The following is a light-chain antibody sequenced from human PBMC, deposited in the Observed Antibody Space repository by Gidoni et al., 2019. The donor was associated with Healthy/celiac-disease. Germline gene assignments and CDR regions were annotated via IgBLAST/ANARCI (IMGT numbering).Light chain of an antibody. CDR2: QDS. CDR3: QAWDSSTRV. V-gene: IGLV3-1*01. J-gene: IGLJ2*01. CDR1: KLGDKY. Sequence: SYELPQPPSVSVSPGQTASITCSGDKLGDKYACWYQQKPGQSPVLVIYQDSKRPSGIPERFSGSNAGNTSTLTISGTQAMDEADYYCQAWDSSTRVFGGWTKLTVL.